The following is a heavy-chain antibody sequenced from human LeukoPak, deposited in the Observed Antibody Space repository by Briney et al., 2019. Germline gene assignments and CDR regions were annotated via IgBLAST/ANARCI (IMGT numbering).Heavy chain of an antibody. CDR3: ARHEGSGSEGYSSSFNWFDP. J-gene: IGHJ5*02. CDR1: GGSISSYY. V-gene: IGHV4-4*09. Sequence: SETLSLTCTVSGGSISSYYWSWIRQPPGKGLEWIGYIYTSGSTNCNPSLKSRVTISVDTSKNQFSLKLSSVTAADTAVYYCARHEGSGSEGYSSSFNWFDPWGQGTLVTVSS. CDR2: IYTSGST. D-gene: IGHD6-13*01.